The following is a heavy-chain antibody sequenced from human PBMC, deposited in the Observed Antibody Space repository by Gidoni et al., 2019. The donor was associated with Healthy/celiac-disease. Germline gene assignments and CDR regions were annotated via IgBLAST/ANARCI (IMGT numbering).Heavy chain of an antibody. Sequence: EVQLVESGGGLVQPGRSLRLSCTASGFTFGDYAMSWVRQAPGKGLEWVGFIRSKAYGGTTEYAASVKGRFTISRDDSKSIAYLQMNSLKTEDTAVYYCTRDSDYGDYAVWFDPWGQGTLVTVSS. CDR3: TRDSDYGDYAVWFDP. J-gene: IGHJ5*02. D-gene: IGHD4-17*01. V-gene: IGHV3-49*04. CDR2: IRSKAYGGTT. CDR1: GFTFGDYA.